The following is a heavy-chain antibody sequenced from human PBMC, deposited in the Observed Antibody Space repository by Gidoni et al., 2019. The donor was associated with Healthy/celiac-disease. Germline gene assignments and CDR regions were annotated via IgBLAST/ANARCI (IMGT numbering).Heavy chain of an antibody. CDR2: IYYSGST. CDR1: GVSISSYY. J-gene: IGHJ5*02. D-gene: IGHD2-15*01. Sequence: QVQLQESGPGLVKPSETLSLTCTVPGVSISSYYWSWIRQPPGKGLEWMGYIYYSGSTNYNPSLKSRVTISVDTSKNQFSLKLSSVTAADTAVYYCARREVDWFDPWGQGTLVTVSS. CDR3: ARREVDWFDP. V-gene: IGHV4-59*01.